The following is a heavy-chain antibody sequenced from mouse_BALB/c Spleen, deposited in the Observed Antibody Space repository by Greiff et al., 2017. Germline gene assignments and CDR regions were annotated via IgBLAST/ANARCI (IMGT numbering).Heavy chain of an antibody. CDR1: GYTFTDYN. CDR3: ARFSITTVVAEAY. J-gene: IGHJ3*01. Sequence: EVQVVESGPELVKPGASVKISCKASGYTFTDYNMHWVKQSHGKSLEWIGYIYPYNGGTGYNQKFKSKATLTVDNSSSTAYMELRSLTSEDSAVYYCARFSITTVVAEAYWGQGTLVTVSA. V-gene: IGHV1S29*02. D-gene: IGHD1-1*01. CDR2: IYPYNGGT.